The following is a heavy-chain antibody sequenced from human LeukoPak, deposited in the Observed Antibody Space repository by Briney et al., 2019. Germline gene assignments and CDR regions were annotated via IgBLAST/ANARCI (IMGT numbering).Heavy chain of an antibody. D-gene: IGHD2-2*01. CDR1: GFTFSSYA. J-gene: IGHJ4*02. V-gene: IGHV3-23*01. CDR3: AKAIVMVVPTAIGLDY. Sequence: PGGSLRLSCAASGFTFSSYAMSWVRQAPGKGLEWVSGITGSGGSTYYADSVKGRFTISRDNSKNTLYLQMNSLRAEDTAVYYCAKAIVMVVPTAIGLDYWGQGTLVTVSS. CDR2: ITGSGGST.